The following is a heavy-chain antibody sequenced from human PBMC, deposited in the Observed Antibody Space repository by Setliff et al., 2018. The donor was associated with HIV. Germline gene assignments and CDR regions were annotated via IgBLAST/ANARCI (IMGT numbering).Heavy chain of an antibody. J-gene: IGHJ4*02. CDR3: AKTWIQLWATEDY. V-gene: IGHV3-23*01. CDR2: ISGSGGST. Sequence: GESLKISCAASGFTFSSYAMSWVRQAPGKGLEWVSAISGSGGSTYYADSVKGRFTISRDNSKNTLYLQMNSLRAEDTAVYYCAKTWIQLWATEDYWGQGTLVTVSS. D-gene: IGHD5-18*01. CDR1: GFTFSSYA.